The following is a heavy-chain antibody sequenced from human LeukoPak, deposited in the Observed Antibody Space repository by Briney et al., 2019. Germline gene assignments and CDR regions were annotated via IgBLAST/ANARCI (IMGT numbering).Heavy chain of an antibody. Sequence: GGSLRLSCAASGFTFSSYEMNWVRQAPGKGLEWVSYISSSGSTIYYADSVKGRFTISRDNAKNSLYLQMNSLRAEDTAVYYCARDRSLRYQFDDSSGYFDYWGQGTLVTVSS. V-gene: IGHV3-48*03. D-gene: IGHD3-22*01. CDR1: GFTFSSYE. J-gene: IGHJ4*02. CDR3: ARDRSLRYQFDDSSGYFDY. CDR2: ISSSGSTI.